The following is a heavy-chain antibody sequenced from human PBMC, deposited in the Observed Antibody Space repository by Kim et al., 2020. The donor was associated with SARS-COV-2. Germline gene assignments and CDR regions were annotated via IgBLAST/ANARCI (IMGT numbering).Heavy chain of an antibody. J-gene: IGHJ6*02. V-gene: IGHV3-21*01. CDR3: ARFNWNAGYYYYGMDV. Sequence: GGSLRLSCAASGFTFSSYSMNWVRQAPGKGLEWVSSISSSSSYIYYADSVKGRFTISRDNAKNSLYLQMNSLRAEDTAVYYCARFNWNAGYYYYGMDVWGQGTTVTVSS. CDR1: GFTFSSYS. D-gene: IGHD1-1*01. CDR2: ISSSSSYI.